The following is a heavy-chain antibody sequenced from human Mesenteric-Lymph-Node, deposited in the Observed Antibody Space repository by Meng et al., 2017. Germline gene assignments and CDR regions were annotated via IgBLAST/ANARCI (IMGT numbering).Heavy chain of an antibody. V-gene: IGHV4-59*01. J-gene: IGHJ5*02. D-gene: IGHD7-27*01. CDR2: IYYSGST. CDR1: GGSISSYY. Sequence: SETLSLTCTVSGGSISSYYWSWIRQPPGKGLEWIGYIYYSGSTNYNPSLKSRVTISVDTSKNQFSLKLSSVTAADTAVYYCARGPHPTGEDNWFDPWGQGTLVTVSS. CDR3: ARGPHPTGEDNWFDP.